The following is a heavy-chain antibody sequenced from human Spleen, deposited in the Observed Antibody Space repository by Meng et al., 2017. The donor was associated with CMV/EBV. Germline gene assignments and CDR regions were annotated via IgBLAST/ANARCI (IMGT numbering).Heavy chain of an antibody. D-gene: IGHD2-2*01. Sequence: LTCDVCGGLISAGHWWSWVRQSPNKGLEWIGEIKGTLGSNYKPSLESRVTMSVDKSKNQFSLQLTSMTAADTAVYYCTRNGAYALDRWGQGTLVTVSS. CDR2: IKGTLGS. V-gene: IGHV4-4*02. CDR3: TRNGAYALDR. CDR1: GGLISAGHW. J-gene: IGHJ5*02.